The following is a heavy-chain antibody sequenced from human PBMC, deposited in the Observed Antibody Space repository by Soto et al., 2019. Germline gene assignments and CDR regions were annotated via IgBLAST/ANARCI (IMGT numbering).Heavy chain of an antibody. J-gene: IGHJ6*02. V-gene: IGHV4-61*05. CDR3: ARLSMVRGVIIPPYYYYGMDV. CDR1: GASISSGTFY. D-gene: IGHD3-10*01. Sequence: SETLSLTCTVSGASISSGTFYWGWIRQPPGKGLEWIGYIYYSGSTNYNPSLKSRVTISVDTSKNQFSLKLSSVTAADTAVYYCARLSMVRGVIIPPYYYYGMDVWGQGTTVTVSS. CDR2: IYYSGST.